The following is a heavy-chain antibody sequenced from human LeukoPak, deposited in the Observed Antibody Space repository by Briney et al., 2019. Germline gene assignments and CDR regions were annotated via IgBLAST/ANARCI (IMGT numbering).Heavy chain of an antibody. V-gene: IGHV1-2*02. CDR2: INPYSGGT. CDR3: ATLSIPPRGSQSIDY. Sequence: ASVKVSCKASGYTFTAYYIHWVRQAPGQGLEWMGWINPYSGGTNYAQKFQGRVTMTGDTSISTVYMELSSLRSEDTAVYYCATLSIPPRGSQSIDYWGQGTLVTVSS. D-gene: IGHD2-21*01. CDR1: GYTFTAYY. J-gene: IGHJ4*02.